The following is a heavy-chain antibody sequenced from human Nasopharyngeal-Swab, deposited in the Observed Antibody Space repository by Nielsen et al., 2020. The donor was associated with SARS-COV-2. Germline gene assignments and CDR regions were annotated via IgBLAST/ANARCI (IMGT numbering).Heavy chain of an antibody. J-gene: IGHJ5*02. CDR3: AGVDSSRVYNWFDP. V-gene: IGHV1-18*04. CDR1: GYTFTKYG. D-gene: IGHD6-13*01. Sequence: ASVKVSCKASGYTFTKYGISWVRQAPGQGLEWMGWISGYNGNTNYAQKFQGRVTMTTDTSTTTAYMELRSLRSDDTAVYYCAGVDSSRVYNWFDPWGQGTLVTVSS. CDR2: ISGYNGNT.